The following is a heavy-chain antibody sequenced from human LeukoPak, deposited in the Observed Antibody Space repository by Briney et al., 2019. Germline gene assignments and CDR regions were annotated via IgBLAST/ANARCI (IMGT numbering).Heavy chain of an antibody. CDR2: IYPGDSDT. D-gene: IGHD2-15*01. Sequence: GESLKISCKGSGYSFTSYWIGWVRQMPGKGLEWMGTIYPGDSDTRYSPSFQGQVTISADKSISTAYLQWSSLKASDTAMYYCARSNRYCSGGSCHFDYWGQGTLVTVSS. V-gene: IGHV5-51*01. CDR3: ARSNRYCSGGSCHFDY. CDR1: GYSFTSYW. J-gene: IGHJ4*02.